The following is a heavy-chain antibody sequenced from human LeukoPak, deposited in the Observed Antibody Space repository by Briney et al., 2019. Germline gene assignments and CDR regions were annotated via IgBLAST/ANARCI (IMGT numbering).Heavy chain of an antibody. D-gene: IGHD3-22*01. CDR1: GFTFSSYA. V-gene: IGHV3-23*01. Sequence: GGSRRLSCAASGFTFSSYAMSWVRQAPGKGLEWVSAISGSGRSTSYADSVKGRFTISRDHSKNPLYLQMNSLRAEHTAVYYCAKNPYYDSSRYFDYWGQGTLVTVSS. CDR3: AKNPYYDSSRYFDY. J-gene: IGHJ4*02. CDR2: ISGSGRST.